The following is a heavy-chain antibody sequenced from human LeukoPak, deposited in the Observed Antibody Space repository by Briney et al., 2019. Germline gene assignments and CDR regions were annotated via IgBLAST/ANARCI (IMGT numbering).Heavy chain of an antibody. Sequence: SETLSLTCTVSGGSISSGGYYWSWIRQHPGKGLEWIGYIYYSGSTYYNPSLKSRVTISVDTSKNQFSLKLSSVTAADTAVYHCARGDSSSWYSYYYGMDVWGQGTTVTVSS. CDR2: IYYSGST. D-gene: IGHD6-13*01. J-gene: IGHJ6*02. V-gene: IGHV4-31*03. CDR1: GGSISSGGYY. CDR3: ARGDSSSWYSYYYGMDV.